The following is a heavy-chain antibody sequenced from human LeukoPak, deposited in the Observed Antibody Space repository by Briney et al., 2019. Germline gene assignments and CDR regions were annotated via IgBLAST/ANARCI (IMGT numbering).Heavy chain of an antibody. CDR1: GYTFTGYY. V-gene: IGHV1-2*06. CDR3: ARRPVRGYSSTDY. J-gene: IGHJ4*02. CDR2: INPNSGGT. D-gene: IGHD5-18*01. Sequence: ASVKVSCKASGYTFTGYYMHWVRQAPGQGPEWMGRINPNSGGTNYAQKFQGRVTMTRDTSISTAYMELSRLRSDDTAVYYCARRPVRGYSSTDYWGQGTLVTVSS.